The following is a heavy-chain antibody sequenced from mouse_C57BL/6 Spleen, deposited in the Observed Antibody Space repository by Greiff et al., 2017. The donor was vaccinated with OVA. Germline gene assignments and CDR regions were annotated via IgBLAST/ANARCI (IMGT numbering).Heavy chain of an antibody. J-gene: IGHJ2*01. D-gene: IGHD1-1*01. CDR1: GYTFTSYW. CDR2: IDPSDSYT. V-gene: IGHV1-50*01. CDR3: ARRNYGSSWFDY. Sequence: QVQLQQPGAELVKPGASVKLSCKASGYTFTSYWMQWVKQRPGQGLEWIGEIDPSDSYTNYNQKFKGKATLTVDTSSSTAYMQLSSLTSEDSAVYYCARRNYGSSWFDYWGQGTTLTVSS.